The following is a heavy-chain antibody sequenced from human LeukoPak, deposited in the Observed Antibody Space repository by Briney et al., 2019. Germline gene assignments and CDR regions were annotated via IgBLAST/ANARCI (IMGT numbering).Heavy chain of an antibody. D-gene: IGHD3-3*01. V-gene: IGHV1-24*01. Sequence: GASVKVSCKVSGCTLTELSMHWVRQALGKGLEWMGGFDPEDGGTIYAQKFQGRVTMTEDTSTDTAYMELSSLRSEDTAVYYCATVVPKYDFWSGYYYPKWFDPWGQGTLVTVSS. CDR3: ATVVPKYDFWSGYYYPKWFDP. CDR1: GCTLTELS. J-gene: IGHJ5*02. CDR2: FDPEDGGT.